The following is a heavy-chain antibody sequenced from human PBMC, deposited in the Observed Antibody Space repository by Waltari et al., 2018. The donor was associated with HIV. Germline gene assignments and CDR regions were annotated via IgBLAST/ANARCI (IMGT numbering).Heavy chain of an antibody. CDR1: GGSISSYY. CDR2: IYYSGST. Sequence: QVQLQESGPGLVKPSETLSLTCTVSGGSISSYYWSWIRQPPGKGLEWIGHIYYSGSTNYHPSLKSRVTISVDTSKNQFSLNLTSVTAADTAVYYCARDRGDYAWDYWGQGTLVTVSS. CDR3: ARDRGDYAWDY. D-gene: IGHD4-17*01. J-gene: IGHJ4*02. V-gene: IGHV4-59*01.